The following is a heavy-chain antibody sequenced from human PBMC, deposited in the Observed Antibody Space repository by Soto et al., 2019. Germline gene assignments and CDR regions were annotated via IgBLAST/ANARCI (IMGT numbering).Heavy chain of an antibody. J-gene: IGHJ4*02. CDR1: GFTFSGYS. CDR2: ISGGGVPV. D-gene: IGHD1-1*01. CDR3: LRGRANYYFDV. Sequence: GGSLRLSCKASGFTFSGYSMDWVRQAPGKGLEWIAYISGGGVPVYYADSVKGRFTISRDNAKNSLYLQMNHLRDEDTAIYYCLRGRANYYFDVWGQGALVTVSS. V-gene: IGHV3-48*02.